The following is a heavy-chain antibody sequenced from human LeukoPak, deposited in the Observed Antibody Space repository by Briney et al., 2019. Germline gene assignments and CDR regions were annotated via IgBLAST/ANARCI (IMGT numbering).Heavy chain of an antibody. V-gene: IGHV4-61*02. Sequence: SQTLSLTYTVSNGSISSDTYVWSWIRHPAGKGLEWIGRMSSSGISTYSPSLKSRVTISIDTPRNQFSMNLNSVTAADTAVYYCAKGAGPPWFDPWGQGTLVTVSS. CDR2: MSSSGIS. D-gene: IGHD6-19*01. J-gene: IGHJ5*02. CDR3: AKGAGPPWFDP. CDR1: NGSISSDTYV.